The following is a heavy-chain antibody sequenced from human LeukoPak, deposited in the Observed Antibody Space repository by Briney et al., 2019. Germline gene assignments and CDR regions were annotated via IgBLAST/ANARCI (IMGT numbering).Heavy chain of an antibody. Sequence: SQTLSLTCTVSGGSISSGSYYWSWIRQPAGKGLEWIGRIYTSGSTNYNPSLKSRVTISVDTSKNQFSLKLSSVTAADTAVYYCARVGSSGLNDHWGQGTLVTVSS. V-gene: IGHV4-61*02. CDR3: ARVGSSGLNDH. CDR1: GGSISSGSYY. D-gene: IGHD6-19*01. J-gene: IGHJ4*02. CDR2: IYTSGST.